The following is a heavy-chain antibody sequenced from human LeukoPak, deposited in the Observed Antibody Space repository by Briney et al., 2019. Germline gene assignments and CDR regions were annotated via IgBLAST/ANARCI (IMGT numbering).Heavy chain of an antibody. CDR1: GDSISGYH. V-gene: IGHV4-59*08. D-gene: IGHD2-21*02. CDR2: LYYSGYT. J-gene: IGHJ3*02. CDR3: ARGPLAYCGADCSVDAFDI. Sequence: SETLSLTCTVSGDSISGYHWSWIRQPPGKGLEWIGYLYYSGYTNYNPSLTSRVTISIDTSNNHFSLKLSSVTAADMAVYYCARGPLAYCGADCSVDAFDIWGQGTVVTVSS.